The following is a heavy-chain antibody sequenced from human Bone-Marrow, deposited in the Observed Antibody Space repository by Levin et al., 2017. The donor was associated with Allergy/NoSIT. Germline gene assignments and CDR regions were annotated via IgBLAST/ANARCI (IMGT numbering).Heavy chain of an antibody. V-gene: IGHV4-59*08. CDR2: ISHSGST. Sequence: SQTLSLTCTVSGDSINNYFWSWIRQPPGKGLEWIGYISHSGSTRYNPSLRSRVSISVDTSKNHFSLKLNSVTGADTAVYYCARFFSSYHSGGYYQPNYFDYWGQGTLVTVSS. D-gene: IGHD3-22*01. CDR1: GDSINNYF. J-gene: IGHJ4*02. CDR3: ARFFSSYHSGGYYQPNYFDY.